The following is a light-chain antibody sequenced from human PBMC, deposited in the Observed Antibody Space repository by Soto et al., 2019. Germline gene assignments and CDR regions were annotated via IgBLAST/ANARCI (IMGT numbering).Light chain of an antibody. CDR1: QSISSW. V-gene: IGKV1-5*01. CDR2: VAS. J-gene: IGKJ4*01. Sequence: DIQMTQSPSTLSASVGDRVTITCRASQSISSWLAWSQQKPGKAPKLLTYVASSLESGVPSRVSGSGSGTEFDLTISSLQADDFETYYCQQYNSSPLTFGGGTKVEIK. CDR3: QQYNSSPLT.